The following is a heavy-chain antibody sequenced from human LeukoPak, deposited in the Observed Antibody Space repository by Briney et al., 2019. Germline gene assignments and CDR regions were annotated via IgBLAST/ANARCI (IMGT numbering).Heavy chain of an antibody. Sequence: EASVKVSCKASGCTFTSYDINWVRQATGQGLEWMGWMNPNSGNTGYAQKFQGRVTITRNTSISTAYMELSSLRSEDTAVYYCAQGADYGDSRGFDYWGQGTLVTVSS. V-gene: IGHV1-8*03. J-gene: IGHJ4*02. CDR2: MNPNSGNT. D-gene: IGHD4-17*01. CDR3: AQGADYGDSRGFDY. CDR1: GCTFTSYD.